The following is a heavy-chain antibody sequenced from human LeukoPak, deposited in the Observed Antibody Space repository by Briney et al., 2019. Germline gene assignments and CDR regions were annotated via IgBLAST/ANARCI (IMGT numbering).Heavy chain of an antibody. V-gene: IGHV3-21*01. CDR1: GSTFSNYG. J-gene: IGHJ4*02. CDR3: ARDREPYSGSYFVFDY. D-gene: IGHD1-26*01. Sequence: GGSLRLSCAGAGSTFSNYGMSWVRQAPGKGLEWVSVISRSGTETYHADSVRGRFTISRDNAKNSLYLQMNSLRDEDTAVYYCARDREPYSGSYFVFDYWGQGTLVTVSS. CDR2: ISRSGTET.